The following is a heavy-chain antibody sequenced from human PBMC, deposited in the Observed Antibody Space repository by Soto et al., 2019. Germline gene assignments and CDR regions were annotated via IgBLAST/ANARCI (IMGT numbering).Heavy chain of an antibody. CDR3: TSTIFGVVIPGGYYYGMAV. D-gene: IGHD3-3*01. Sequence: GGSLRLSCXAXGFPFGAYAMSWLRQAPGKGLEWVGFIRSKVYGGTTEYAASVKGRFTISRDDSISIAYLQMNSLKTEDTAVYYCTSTIFGVVIPGGYYYGMAVWGQGTTVTVSS. J-gene: IGHJ6*02. V-gene: IGHV3-49*03. CDR1: GFPFGAYA. CDR2: IRSKVYGGTT.